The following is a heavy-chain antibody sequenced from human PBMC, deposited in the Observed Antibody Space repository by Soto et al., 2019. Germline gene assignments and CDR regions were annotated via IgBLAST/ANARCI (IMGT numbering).Heavy chain of an antibody. Sequence: GGSLRLSCKASGFIFSECSMSWVRQAPGKGLEWVPSISGSSSHMYYADSLKGRFTISRDNAKNSLYLQMSGLRAEDAAVYFCAKYTHYSDRSAYHPPYYYDFWGQGILVTVSS. CDR1: GFIFSECS. CDR2: ISGSSSHM. CDR3: AKYTHYSDRSAYHPPYYYDF. J-gene: IGHJ4*02. D-gene: IGHD3-22*01. V-gene: IGHV3-21*01.